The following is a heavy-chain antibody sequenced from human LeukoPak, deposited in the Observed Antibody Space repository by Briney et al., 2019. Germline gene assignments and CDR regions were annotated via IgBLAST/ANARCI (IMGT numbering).Heavy chain of an antibody. D-gene: IGHD5-18*01. CDR2: IRSRAYGGTT. Sequence: GGSLRLSCTASEFTFGDHAMSWVRQAPGKGLEWVGFIRSRAYGGTTEYAPAVKGRFLISRDDSKSIAYLHMHSLKTEDTAVYYCARGPIQQWLYNGMDVWGQGTTVSVSS. J-gene: IGHJ6*02. CDR1: EFTFGDHA. V-gene: IGHV3-49*04. CDR3: ARGPIQQWLYNGMDV.